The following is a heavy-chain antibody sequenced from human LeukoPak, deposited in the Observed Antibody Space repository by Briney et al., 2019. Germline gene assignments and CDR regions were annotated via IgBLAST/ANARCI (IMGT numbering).Heavy chain of an antibody. J-gene: IGHJ5*02. CDR3: ASHSGVADDWFDP. CDR2: IYYSGST. D-gene: IGHD6-19*01. Sequence: SETLSLTCTVSGGSISSYYWSWIRQPPGKGLEWNGYIYYSGSTNYNPSLKSRVTISVDTSKNQFSLKLSSVTAADTAVYYCASHSGVADDWFDPWGQGTLVTVSS. V-gene: IGHV4-59*01. CDR1: GGSISSYY.